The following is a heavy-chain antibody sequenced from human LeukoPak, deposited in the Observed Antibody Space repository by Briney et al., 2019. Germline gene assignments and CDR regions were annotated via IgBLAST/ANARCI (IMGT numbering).Heavy chain of an antibody. J-gene: IGHJ3*02. Sequence: SETLSLTCAVYGGSFSGYYWGWIRQPPGKGLEWIGSIYYGGSTHYNPSLKSRVTISLDTSKNQFSLKLSSVTAADTAVYYCARNPPPNAFDIWGQGTMVTVSS. V-gene: IGHV4-34*01. CDR3: ARNPPPNAFDI. CDR2: IYYGGST. CDR1: GGSFSGYY.